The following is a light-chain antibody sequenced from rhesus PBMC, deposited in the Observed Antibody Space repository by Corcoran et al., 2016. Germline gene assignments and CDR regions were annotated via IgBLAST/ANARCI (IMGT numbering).Light chain of an antibody. J-gene: IGKJ2*01. CDR1: QSVGST. CDR3: QKYNGWPYS. CDR2: SAS. Sequence: ETVMMQSPATLSLSPGERATISCRASQSVGSTLAWYQQNPGPAPMLLIYSASSRANGIPDRCSGSGSGTEFTRTMSSLDPEDVGVYYCQKYNGWPYSFGQGTKVEIK. V-gene: IGKV3-35*01.